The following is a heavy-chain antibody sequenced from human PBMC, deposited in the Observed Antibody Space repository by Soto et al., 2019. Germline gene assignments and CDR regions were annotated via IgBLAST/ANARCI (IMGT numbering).Heavy chain of an antibody. V-gene: IGHV4-39*01. CDR2: IYYSGST. D-gene: IGHD2-2*01. Sequence: SKSQCVTGSVSGDTISSVGNCWGRIRQPPGKGLEYIGSIYYSGSTNYNPSLKSRVTISIDTSKNQFSLKLSSLTATDTALYYCARLPQPAQLDYWGQGTLVTVSS. CDR1: GDTISSVGNC. CDR3: ARLPQPAQLDY. J-gene: IGHJ4*02.